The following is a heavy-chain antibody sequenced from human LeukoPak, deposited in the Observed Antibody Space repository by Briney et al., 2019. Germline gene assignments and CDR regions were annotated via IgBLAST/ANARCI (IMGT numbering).Heavy chain of an antibody. D-gene: IGHD6-19*01. V-gene: IGHV1-18*01. Sequence: GASVKVSCKASGNAFTSYDINWVRQAPGQGLEWMGWISADNGNTNYAQKPQGRVTMTTDTPTSTAYMELRSLRSDDTAVYYCARGWELDYWGQGTLVTVSS. CDR1: GNAFTSYD. CDR3: ARGWELDY. CDR2: ISADNGNT. J-gene: IGHJ4*02.